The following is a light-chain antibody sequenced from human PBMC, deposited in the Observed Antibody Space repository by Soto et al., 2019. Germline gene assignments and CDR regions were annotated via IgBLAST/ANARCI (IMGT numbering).Light chain of an antibody. CDR1: EDVKSR. V-gene: IGKV1-12*01. CDR3: QQSDYFPVT. Sequence: DIQMTQSPSSVSASVGDKVNISCRASEDVKSRLAWYQQTPGKAPNLLIFHASSLQSGVPSRFSGSGSGTDFTLTISSLEPEDFATYYCQQSDYFPVTCGGGTKVDTK. J-gene: IGKJ4*01. CDR2: HAS.